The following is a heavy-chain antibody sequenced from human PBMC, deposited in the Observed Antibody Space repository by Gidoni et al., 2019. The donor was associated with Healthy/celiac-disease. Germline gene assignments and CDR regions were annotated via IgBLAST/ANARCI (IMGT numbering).Heavy chain of an antibody. D-gene: IGHD6-6*01. CDR3: ARAPRSSGFDY. Sequence: EVQLVESGGGLVKPGGSLRLSCSASGFTFSSYSMNWFRQAPGKGLEWVSSISSSSSYIYYADSVKGRFTISRDNAKNSLYLQMNSLRAEDTAVYYCARAPRSSGFDYWGQGTLVTVSS. CDR2: ISSSSSYI. J-gene: IGHJ4*02. CDR1: GFTFSSYS. V-gene: IGHV3-21*01.